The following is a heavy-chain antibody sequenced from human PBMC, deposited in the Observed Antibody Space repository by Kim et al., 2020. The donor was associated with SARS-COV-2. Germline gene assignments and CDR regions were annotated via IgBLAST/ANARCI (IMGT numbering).Heavy chain of an antibody. D-gene: IGHD1-26*01. CDR2: IYYSGST. CDR1: GGSISSGGYY. J-gene: IGHJ4*02. Sequence: SETLSLTCTVSGGSISSGGYYWSWIRQHPGKGLEWIGYIYYSGSTYYNPSLKSRVTISVDTSKNQFSLKLSSVTAADTAVYYCARGIVGATLDYWGQGTLVTVSS. CDR3: ARGIVGATLDY. V-gene: IGHV4-31*03.